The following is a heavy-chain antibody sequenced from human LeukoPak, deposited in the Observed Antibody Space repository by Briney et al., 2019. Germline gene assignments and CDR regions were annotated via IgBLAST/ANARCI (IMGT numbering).Heavy chain of an antibody. CDR2: ISRTSDIV. CDR3: ARDYGYAFDT. CDR1: GFTFSGYT. J-gene: IGHJ3*02. D-gene: IGHD3-16*01. V-gene: IGHV3-48*01. Sequence: GGSLRLSCAASGFTFSGYTLNWVRQAPGKGLVWVSYISRTSDIVSYADSVRGRFTISRDNAKNSLYLQMSSLRAEDTAVYYCARDYGYAFDTWGQGTMVTVSS.